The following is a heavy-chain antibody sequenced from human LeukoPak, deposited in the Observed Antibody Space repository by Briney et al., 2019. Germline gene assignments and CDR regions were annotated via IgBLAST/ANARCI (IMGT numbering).Heavy chain of an antibody. D-gene: IGHD3-10*01. CDR2: VNPDDSDT. Sequence: GESLKISCKGSGYSITSHWSGWVRQMPGKGLEWMGIVNPDDSDTIYSPSFQGQVTISADESITTAYLQWSSLKASDTAMYYCARLRWPRGGRSSFNYWGQGALVTVSS. CDR1: GYSITSHW. CDR3: ARLRWPRGGRSSFNY. J-gene: IGHJ4*02. V-gene: IGHV5-51*01.